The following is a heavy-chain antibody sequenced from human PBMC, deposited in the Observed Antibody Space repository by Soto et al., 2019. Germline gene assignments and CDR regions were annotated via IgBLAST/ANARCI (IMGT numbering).Heavy chain of an antibody. CDR2: ISGSGGRT. CDR1: GFTFSSYA. J-gene: IGHJ3*02. V-gene: IGHV3-23*01. CDR3: AKGGYYSLFDI. D-gene: IGHD3-16*01. Sequence: GGSLSLSCVASGFTFSSYAMSWVRQTPGKGLEWVSGISGSGGRTYYADSVKGRFTISRDNSNNTLSLQMHILRVEDTAVYFCAKGGYYSLFDIWGQGTMVTVSS.